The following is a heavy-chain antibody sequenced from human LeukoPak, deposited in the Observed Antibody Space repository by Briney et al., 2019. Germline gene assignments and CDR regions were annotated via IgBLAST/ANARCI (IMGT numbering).Heavy chain of an antibody. Sequence: ASVKVSCKASGYTFTSYGISWVRQAPGQGLEWMGWISAYNGNTNYAQKFQGRVTMTRNTSISTAYMELSSLRSEDTAVYYCARGTPDFGNYWGQGTLVTVSS. D-gene: IGHD3-10*01. CDR2: ISAYNGNT. CDR3: ARGTPDFGNY. J-gene: IGHJ4*02. V-gene: IGHV1-18*01. CDR1: GYTFTSYG.